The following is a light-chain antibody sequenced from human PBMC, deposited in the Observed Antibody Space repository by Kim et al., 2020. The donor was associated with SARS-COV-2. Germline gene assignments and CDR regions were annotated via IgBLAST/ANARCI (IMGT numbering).Light chain of an antibody. V-gene: IGKV3-15*01. J-gene: IGKJ2*01. Sequence: EIVMTQSPATLSVSPGERATLSCRASQSVSSNLAWYQQKPGQAPRLLIYGASTRATGIPARFSGSGSGTEFTLTISSLQPEDFAVYYCRQYNNWPPETFGQGTKLEI. CDR3: RQYNNWPPET. CDR1: QSVSSN. CDR2: GAS.